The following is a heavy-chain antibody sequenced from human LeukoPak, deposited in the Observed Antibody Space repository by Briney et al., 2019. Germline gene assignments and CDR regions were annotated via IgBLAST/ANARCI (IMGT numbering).Heavy chain of an antibody. Sequence: PGGSLRLSCAASGFTFSSYSMSWVRQAPGKGLEWVSSISSSSSYIYYADSVKGRFTISRDNAKNSLYLQMNSLRAEDTAVYYCARGVGGFENWFDPWGQGTLVTVSS. D-gene: IGHD3-10*01. CDR3: ARGVGGFENWFDP. J-gene: IGHJ5*02. V-gene: IGHV3-21*01. CDR1: GFTFSSYS. CDR2: ISSSSSYI.